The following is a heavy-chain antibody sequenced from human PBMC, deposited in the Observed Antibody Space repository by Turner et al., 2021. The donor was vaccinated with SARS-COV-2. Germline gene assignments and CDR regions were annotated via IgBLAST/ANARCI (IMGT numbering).Heavy chain of an antibody. Sequence: QVPLVESGGGVVQPGKSLRLSCAASGFTFSFHGMHWVRQAPGKGPEWVAMIHYDDRREYYADSVKGRFTVSRDNSNNTLYLQMNSLRVEDTAIYYCARGSNTEKVAAFDSWGQGTLVTVSS. CDR3: ARGSNTEKVAAFDS. D-gene: IGHD6-25*01. J-gene: IGHJ4*02. CDR1: GFTFSFHG. V-gene: IGHV3-33*01. CDR2: IHYDDRRE.